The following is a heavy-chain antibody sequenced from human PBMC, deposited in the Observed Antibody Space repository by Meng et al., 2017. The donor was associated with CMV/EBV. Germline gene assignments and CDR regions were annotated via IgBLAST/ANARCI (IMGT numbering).Heavy chain of an antibody. CDR2: ISSSSSYI. D-gene: IGHD6-19*01. J-gene: IGHJ4*02. V-gene: IGHV3-21*01. Sequence: GESLKISCAASGFTFSSYSMNWVRQAPGKGLEWVSSISSSSSYIYYADSVKGRFTISRDNAKNSLYLQMNSLRAEDTAVYYCAYSGIAVAGPNDYWDQGTLVTVSS. CDR1: GFTFSSYS. CDR3: AYSGIAVAGPNDY.